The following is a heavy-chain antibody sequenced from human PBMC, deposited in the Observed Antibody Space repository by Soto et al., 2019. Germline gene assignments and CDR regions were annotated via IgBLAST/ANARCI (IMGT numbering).Heavy chain of an antibody. CDR2: INPNSGGT. CDR1: GYPFTGYY. D-gene: IGHD4-4*01. J-gene: IGHJ6*02. CDR3: ATGGKNPYSNYVSPIYYYGMDV. V-gene: IGHV1-2*02. Sequence: ASVKVSCKASGYPFTGYYMHWVRQAPGQGLEWMGWINPNSGGTNYAQKCQGRVTMTRDTSISTAYMELSRLRSDDTAVYYCATGGKNPYSNYVSPIYYYGMDVWGQGTTVTVSS.